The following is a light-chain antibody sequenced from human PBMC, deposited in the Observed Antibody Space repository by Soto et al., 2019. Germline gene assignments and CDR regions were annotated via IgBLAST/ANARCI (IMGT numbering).Light chain of an antibody. CDR2: SAS. CDR1: QSVSSNF. Sequence: EIVLTQSPGTLSLSPGERVTLSCRASQSVSSNFLAWYQQKPGQAPRLLIYSASNRAAGIPDRFSGSGSGTDFTLTISRLEPEDFAVYYCHQYSSSRRTFGQGTKVEIK. J-gene: IGKJ1*01. CDR3: HQYSSSRRT. V-gene: IGKV3-20*01.